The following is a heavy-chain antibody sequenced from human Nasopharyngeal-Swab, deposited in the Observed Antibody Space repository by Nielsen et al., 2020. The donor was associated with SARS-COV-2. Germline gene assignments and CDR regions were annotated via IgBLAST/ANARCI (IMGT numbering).Heavy chain of an antibody. CDR3: VRDRPHNWFDP. CDR1: RFNYA. CDR2: ITNDGSDT. V-gene: IGHV3-74*01. J-gene: IGHJ5*02. Sequence: GGSLRLSCAASRFNYAMSWVRQAPGKGLVWVSRITNDGSDTTYADSVRGRFTMSRDNAKNTVYLQMNSLRAEDTAMYYCVRDRPHNWFDPWGQGTLVTVSS. D-gene: IGHD1-14*01.